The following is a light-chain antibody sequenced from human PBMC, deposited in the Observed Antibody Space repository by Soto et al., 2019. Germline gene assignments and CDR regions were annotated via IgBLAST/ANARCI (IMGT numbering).Light chain of an antibody. V-gene: IGKV3-20*01. CDR3: QHYGTSPTWT. J-gene: IGKJ1*01. CDR1: QSISSNY. Sequence: EIVLTQSPGTLSLSPGERATLSCRASQSISSNYLAWYQHKPGQAPRLLIYYVSTRATDIPDKFSGSGSGRDFTLTISRLEPEDFAVYYWQHYGTSPTWTFGQGTKVDI. CDR2: YVS.